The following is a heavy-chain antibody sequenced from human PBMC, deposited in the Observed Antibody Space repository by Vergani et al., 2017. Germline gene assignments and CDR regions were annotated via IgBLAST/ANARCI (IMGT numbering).Heavy chain of an antibody. CDR3: ARSKYYYDSSGYYTTRYYYYGMDV. J-gene: IGHJ6*02. Sequence: QVQLQESGPGLVKPSETLSLTCTVSGGSISSYYWSWIRQPPGKGLEWIGYIYYSGSTNYNPSLKSRVTISVDTSKNQFSLKLSSVTAADTAVYYCARSKYYYDSSGYYTTRYYYYGMDVWGQGTTVTVSS. V-gene: IGHV4-59*01. CDR2: IYYSGST. D-gene: IGHD3-22*01. CDR1: GGSISSYY.